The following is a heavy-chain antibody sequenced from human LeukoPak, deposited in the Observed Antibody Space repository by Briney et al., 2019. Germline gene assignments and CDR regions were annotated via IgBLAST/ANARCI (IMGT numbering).Heavy chain of an antibody. CDR3: ARDGPAGTVYYYSGMDV. Sequence: ASVKVSCKASGYNFKAYAISWVRQAPGQGLEWLAWISPGTGHTLRGDKRVTVTIDTSTSTAYMELRRLTSDDTAVYYCARDGPAGTVYYYSGMDVWGQGTTVTVSS. CDR1: GYNFKAYA. V-gene: IGHV1-18*01. CDR2: ISPGTGHT. D-gene: IGHD6-19*01. J-gene: IGHJ6*02.